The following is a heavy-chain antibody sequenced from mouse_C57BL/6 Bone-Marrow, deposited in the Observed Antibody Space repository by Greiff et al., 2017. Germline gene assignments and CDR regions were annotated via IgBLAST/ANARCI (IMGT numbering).Heavy chain of an antibody. CDR3: ARDKTTMVTTYAMDY. CDR1: GFTFSSYA. CDR2: ISDGGSYT. J-gene: IGHJ4*01. D-gene: IGHD2-2*01. Sequence: DVQLVESGGGLVKPGGSLKLSCAASGFTFSSYAMSWVRQTPEKRLEWVATISDGGSYTYYPDNVKGRFTISRDNAKNNLYLQMSHLKSEDTAMYYCARDKTTMVTTYAMDYWGQGTSVTVSS. V-gene: IGHV5-4*01.